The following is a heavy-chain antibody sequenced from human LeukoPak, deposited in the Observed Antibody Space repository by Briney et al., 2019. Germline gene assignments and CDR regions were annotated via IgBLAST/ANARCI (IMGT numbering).Heavy chain of an antibody. J-gene: IGHJ5*02. CDR3: ARLRPLGWFDP. V-gene: IGHV4-31*03. CDR1: GGSISSGGYY. CDR2: IYYSGST. Sequence: SQTLSLTCTVSGGSISSGGYYWSWIRQHPGKGLEWIGYIYYSGSTYYNPSLKSRVTISVDTSKNQFSLKQSSVTAADTAVYCCARLRPLGWFDPWGQGTLVTVSS.